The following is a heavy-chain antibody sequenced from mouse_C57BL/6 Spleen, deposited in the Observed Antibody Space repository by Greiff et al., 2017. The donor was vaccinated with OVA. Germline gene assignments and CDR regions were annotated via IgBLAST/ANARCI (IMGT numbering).Heavy chain of an antibody. D-gene: IGHD2-10*01. CDR3: ARECAYYGNYFDY. CDR2: IHPNSGST. Sequence: VQLQQPGAELVKPGASVKLSCKASGYTFTSYWMHWVKQRPGQGLEWIGMIHPNSGSTNYNEKFKSKATLTVDTSSSTAYMQLSSLTSEESAVYYGARECAYYGNYFDYWGQGTTLTVSS. V-gene: IGHV1-64*01. J-gene: IGHJ2*01. CDR1: GYTFTSYW.